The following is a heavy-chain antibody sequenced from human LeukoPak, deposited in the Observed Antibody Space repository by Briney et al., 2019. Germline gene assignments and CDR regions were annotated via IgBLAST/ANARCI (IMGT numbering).Heavy chain of an antibody. J-gene: IGHJ4*02. CDR3: ARGAYDSSGYYYEPHFDY. CDR1: GFIFSNYA. CDR2: ITGSGGST. Sequence: GGSLRLSCAASGFIFSNYAMTWVRQAPGKGLEWVSAITGSGGSTYYADSVKGRFTISRDNSKNTLYLQMNSLRAEDTAVYYCARGAYDSSGYYYEPHFDYWGQGTLVTVSS. D-gene: IGHD3-22*01. V-gene: IGHV3-23*01.